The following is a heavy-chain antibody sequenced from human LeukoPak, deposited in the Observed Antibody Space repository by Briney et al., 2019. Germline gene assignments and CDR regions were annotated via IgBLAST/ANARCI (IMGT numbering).Heavy chain of an antibody. CDR1: GFTFDDYG. CDR3: ARDTSRGFQYYFDY. J-gene: IGHJ4*02. CDR2: INWNGGST. V-gene: IGHV3-20*04. Sequence: GGSLRLSCAASGFTFDDYGMSWVRQAPGKGLEWVSGINWNGGSTGYADSVKGRFTISRDNAKNSLYLQMNSLRAEDTAVYYCARDTSRGFQYYFDYWGQGTLVTVSS.